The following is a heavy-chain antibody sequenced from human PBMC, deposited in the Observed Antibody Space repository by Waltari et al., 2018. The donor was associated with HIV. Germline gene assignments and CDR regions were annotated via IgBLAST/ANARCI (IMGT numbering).Heavy chain of an antibody. V-gene: IGHV4-39*07. D-gene: IGHD3-10*01. Sequence: QLQLQESGPGLVKPSETLSLTCTVSGGSISSSSYYWGWIRQPPGKGLEWIGSIYYSGSTYDNPSLKIRVTISVDTSKNQFSLKLSSVTAADTAVYYCARVSYGSGGLDYWGQGTLVTVSS. J-gene: IGHJ4*02. CDR3: ARVSYGSGGLDY. CDR1: GGSISSSSYY. CDR2: IYYSGST.